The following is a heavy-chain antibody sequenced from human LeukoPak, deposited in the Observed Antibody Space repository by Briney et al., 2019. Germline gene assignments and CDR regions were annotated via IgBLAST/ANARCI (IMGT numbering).Heavy chain of an antibody. V-gene: IGHV1-18*01. CDR1: GYTFISYG. D-gene: IGHD1-26*01. J-gene: IGHJ4*02. Sequence: ASVKVSCKASGYTFISYGISWVRQAPGQGPEWMGWISAYNGNTNYAQKLQGRVTITTDTSTSTAYKELRSLRSDDTAVYYCARNGVGATKGADYWGQGTLVTVSS. CDR2: ISAYNGNT. CDR3: ARNGVGATKGADY.